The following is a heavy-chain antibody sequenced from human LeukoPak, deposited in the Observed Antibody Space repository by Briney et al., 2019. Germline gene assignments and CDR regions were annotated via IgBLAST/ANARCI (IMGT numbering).Heavy chain of an antibody. CDR2: ISGSGGST. CDR3: AKDGMSGCSGGSCYILPFDY. V-gene: IGHV3-23*01. Sequence: GGSLRLSCAASGFTFSSYAMSWVRQAPRKGLEWVSAISGSGGSTYYADSVKGRFTISRDNSKNTLYLQMNSLRAEDTAVYYCAKDGMSGCSGGSCYILPFDYWGQGTLVTVSS. D-gene: IGHD2-15*01. CDR1: GFTFSSYA. J-gene: IGHJ4*02.